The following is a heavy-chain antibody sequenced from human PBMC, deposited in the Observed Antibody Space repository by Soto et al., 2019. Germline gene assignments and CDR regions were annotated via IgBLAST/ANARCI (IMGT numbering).Heavy chain of an antibody. V-gene: IGHV3-21*06. J-gene: IGHJ4*02. Sequence: GGSLRLSCAASGFTYTRYSMNWVRQAPGKGLEWVSSISSTTNYIYYGDSMKVRFTISRDNAKNSLYLEMNSLRAEDTAVYYCARESEDLTSNFDYWGQGTLVTVSS. CDR3: ARESEDLTSNFDY. CDR1: GFTYTRYS. CDR2: ISSTTNYI.